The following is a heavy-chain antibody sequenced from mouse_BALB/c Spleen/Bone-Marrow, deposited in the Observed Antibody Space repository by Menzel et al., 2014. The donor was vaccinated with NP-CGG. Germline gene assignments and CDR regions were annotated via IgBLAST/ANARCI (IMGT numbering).Heavy chain of an antibody. CDR2: INPDSYTI. Sequence: EVMLVESGGGLVQPGGSLKLSCAASGFDFSGFWMGWVRQAPGKGLEWIGEINPDSYTINYTPSLKDRFIISRDNAKNTLYLQVNKVRSEDTALYYCARLGYYGGFAYWGQGTLVTVSA. V-gene: IGHV4-1*02. J-gene: IGHJ3*01. CDR1: GFDFSGFW. CDR3: ARLGYYGGFAY. D-gene: IGHD2-3*01.